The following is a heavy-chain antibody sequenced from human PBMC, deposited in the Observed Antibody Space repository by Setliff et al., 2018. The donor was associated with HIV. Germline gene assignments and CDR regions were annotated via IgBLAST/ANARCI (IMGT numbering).Heavy chain of an antibody. CDR2: IYPGNSDT. CDR1: GYTFSNYC. D-gene: IGHD6-19*01. J-gene: IGHJ3*02. V-gene: IGHV5-51*01. CDR3: ARGIAVAGHDFANTPGDI. Sequence: PGESLKISCKDSGYTFSNYCIAWVRQMPGKGLEWMGIIYPGNSDTTYSPSFQGQVTISADKSISTAYLQWSSLKASDTAMYYCARGIAVAGHDFANTPGDIWGQGTMVTVSS.